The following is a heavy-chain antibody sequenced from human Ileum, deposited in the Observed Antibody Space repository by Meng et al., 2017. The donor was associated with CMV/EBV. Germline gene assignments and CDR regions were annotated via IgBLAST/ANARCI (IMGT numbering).Heavy chain of an antibody. V-gene: IGHV3-48*03. CDR3: ASLWELEGY. J-gene: IGHJ4*02. Sequence: GESLKISCAASGFTFSSYEMDWVRQAPGKGLEWVSYISISGSDIQYADSVRGRFTISRDNAKNSVYLQMNSLRAEDTAIYYCASLWELEGYWGQGTLGTVSS. CDR1: GFTFSSYE. D-gene: IGHD3-10*01. CDR2: ISISGSDI.